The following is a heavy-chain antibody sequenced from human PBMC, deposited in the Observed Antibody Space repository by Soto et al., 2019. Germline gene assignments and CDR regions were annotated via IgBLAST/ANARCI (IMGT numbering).Heavy chain of an antibody. V-gene: IGHV4-4*07. CDR3: ARGPGTYNCFDS. D-gene: IGHD3-10*01. J-gene: IGHJ5*01. Sequence: SETLSLTCTVSGDSISRNYWSWIRQPAGKGLEYIGRIYIDNSETTNYNPSLKSRVTMSADTSKNQFSLNLKSVTAADTAVYYCARGPGTYNCFDSWGQGTLVTVSS. CDR1: GDSISRNY. CDR2: IYIDNSETT.